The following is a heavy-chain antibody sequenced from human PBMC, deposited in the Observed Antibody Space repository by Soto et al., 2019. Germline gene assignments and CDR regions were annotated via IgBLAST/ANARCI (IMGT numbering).Heavy chain of an antibody. V-gene: IGHV3-23*01. Sequence: GSLRLSCAASGFTFSSYAMSWVRQAPGKGLEWVSAISGSGGSTYYADSVKGRFTISRDNSKNTLYLQMNSLRAEDTAVYYCAKEGWFGDRTAGYYMDVWGKGTTVTVSS. J-gene: IGHJ6*03. D-gene: IGHD3-10*01. CDR2: ISGSGGST. CDR3: AKEGWFGDRTAGYYMDV. CDR1: GFTFSSYA.